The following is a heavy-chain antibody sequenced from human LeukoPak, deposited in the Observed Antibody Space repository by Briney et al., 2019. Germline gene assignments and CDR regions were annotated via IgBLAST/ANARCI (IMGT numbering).Heavy chain of an antibody. CDR1: GYTFTIYG. CDR3: ARGIWSARTVDYYLDS. Sequence: GASVTVSFTASGYTFTIYGISWVRQAPGQGLEWMGWISAYNGNTNYAQKLQGRVTITRDSSASTVYMELSSLTSEDTAVYYCARGIWSARTVDYYLDSWGQGTLVTVSS. J-gene: IGHJ4*02. D-gene: IGHD2-21*01. CDR2: ISAYNGNT. V-gene: IGHV1-18*01.